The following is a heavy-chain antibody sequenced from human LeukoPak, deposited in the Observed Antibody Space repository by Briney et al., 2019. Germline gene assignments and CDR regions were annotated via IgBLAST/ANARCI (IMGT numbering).Heavy chain of an antibody. D-gene: IGHD4-11*01. J-gene: IGHJ4*02. CDR1: GFTFDDYA. CDR2: ISWNSGII. CDR3: SKGRGYSNNQAIDY. V-gene: IGHV3-9*03. Sequence: GGSLRLSCATSGFTFDDYAMHWVRQGPGKGLEWVSGISWNSGIIAYANSVKRRFTISRDSAKKFVYLQMNSLTGEDMALYYCSKGRGYSNNQAIDYWGQGTLVTVSS.